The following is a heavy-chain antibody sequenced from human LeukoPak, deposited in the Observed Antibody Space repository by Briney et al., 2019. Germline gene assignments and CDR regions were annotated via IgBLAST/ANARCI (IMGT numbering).Heavy chain of an antibody. D-gene: IGHD6-19*01. Sequence: KTCETLSLTCAVYGGSISSGGSSWSWIRQPRGKGLEWLGEINHRGSTKYTPSLKSRVSISVDTSKHQVSLKLSSVTAADTAVYYCARAPRNYSPKPLTKSSSGWPRNQKGAFDMWGQGTMVTVSS. CDR3: ARAPRNYSPKPLTKSSSGWPRNQKGAFDM. J-gene: IGHJ3*02. V-gene: IGHV4-30-2*01. CDR2: INHRGST. CDR1: GGSISSGGSS.